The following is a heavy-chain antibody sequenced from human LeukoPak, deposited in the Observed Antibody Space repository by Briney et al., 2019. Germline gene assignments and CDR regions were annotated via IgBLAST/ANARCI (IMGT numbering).Heavy chain of an antibody. D-gene: IGHD3-3*01. Sequence: GGSLRLSCADSGFTFSSYWMSWVRQAPGKGLEWVANIKQDGSEKYYVDSVKGRFTISRDNAKNSLYLQMNSLRADDTAVYYCARRISGSIYYMDVWGKGTTVTVSS. CDR2: IKQDGSEK. CDR1: GFTFSSYW. V-gene: IGHV3-7*01. J-gene: IGHJ6*03. CDR3: ARRISGSIYYMDV.